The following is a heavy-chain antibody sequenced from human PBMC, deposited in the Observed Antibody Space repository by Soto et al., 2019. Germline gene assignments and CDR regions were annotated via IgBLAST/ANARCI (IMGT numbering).Heavy chain of an antibody. CDR1: GGTFSSYA. CDR3: ATYSTYYYDSSGHY. D-gene: IGHD3-22*01. J-gene: IGHJ4*02. Sequence: SVKVSCKASGGTFSSYAISWVRQAPGQGLEWMGGIIPIFGTANYAQRFQGRVTITADESTSTAYMELSSLRSEDTAVYYCATYSTYYYDSSGHYWGQGTLVTVSS. V-gene: IGHV1-69*13. CDR2: IIPIFGTA.